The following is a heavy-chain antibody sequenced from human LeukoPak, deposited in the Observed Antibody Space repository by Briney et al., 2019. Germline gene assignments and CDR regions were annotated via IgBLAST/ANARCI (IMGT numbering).Heavy chain of an antibody. CDR2: INPDSGDK. CDR3: ARDPYGDNHLDY. D-gene: IGHD4-17*01. CDR1: GYTFTYYY. V-gene: IGHV1-2*02. J-gene: IGHJ4*02. Sequence: ASVKVSCKASGYTFTYYYIHWVRQAPGQGLEWMGWINPDSGDKKYVQKFQGRVTMTRDTSISTAYIDLSSLRSDDTAVYYCARDPYGDNHLDYWGQGTLVTVSS.